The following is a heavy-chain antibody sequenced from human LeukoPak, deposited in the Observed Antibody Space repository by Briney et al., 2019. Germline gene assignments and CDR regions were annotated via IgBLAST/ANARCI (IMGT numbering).Heavy chain of an antibody. J-gene: IGHJ6*03. V-gene: IGHV4-34*01. CDR2: INHSGST. D-gene: IGHD3-22*01. Sequence: PSETLSLTCAVYGGSFSGYYWSWIRQPPGKRLEWIGEINHSGSTNYNPSLKSRVTISVDTSKNQFSLKLSSVTAADTAVYYCASFNDRYPYYYYYMDVWGKGTTVIISS. CDR3: ASFNDRYPYYYYYMDV. CDR1: GGSFSGYY.